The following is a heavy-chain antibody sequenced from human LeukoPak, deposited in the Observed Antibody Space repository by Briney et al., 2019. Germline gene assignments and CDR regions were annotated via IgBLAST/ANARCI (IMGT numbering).Heavy chain of an antibody. CDR1: GFTFDDYT. D-gene: IGHD3-9*01. CDR3: AREGGYDILTGLHYYYMDV. J-gene: IGHJ6*03. CDR2: IQYDGRKK. V-gene: IGHV3-30*02. Sequence: PGGSLRLSCAASGFTFDDYTMHWVRQAPGKGLEWVTFIQYDGRKKYYADSVKGRFTISRDNAKNSLYLQMNSLRAEDTAVYYCAREGGYDILTGLHYYYMDVWGKGTTVTVSS.